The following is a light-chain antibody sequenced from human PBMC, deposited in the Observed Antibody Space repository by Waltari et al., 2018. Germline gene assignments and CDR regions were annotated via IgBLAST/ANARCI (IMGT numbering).Light chain of an antibody. Sequence: YELTQAPSLSVSPGQAARITCPGDALPKQFDPWYQQKPGQAPLLVIYKDNERPSGVPDRFSGSSSGTTVTLTINGVQPDDEADYYCQSADFSGRYVVFGGGTKLTVL. CDR2: KDN. CDR1: ALPKQF. V-gene: IGLV3-25*03. J-gene: IGLJ2*01. CDR3: QSADFSGRYVV.